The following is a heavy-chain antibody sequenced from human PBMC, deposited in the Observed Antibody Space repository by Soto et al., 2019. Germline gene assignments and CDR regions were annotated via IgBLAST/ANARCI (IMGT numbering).Heavy chain of an antibody. V-gene: IGHV1-2*02. D-gene: IGHD3-22*01. Sequence: ASVKVSCKASGYMFTGYYMHWVRQAPGQGLEWMGWINPDSGGTNYQQKFQGRVTMTRDTSISTAHLELNSLRAEDTAVYYCARTYDSGGHYKRDFDYWGQGTLVTVSS. CDR2: INPDSGGT. J-gene: IGHJ4*02. CDR1: GYMFTGYY. CDR3: ARTYDSGGHYKRDFDY.